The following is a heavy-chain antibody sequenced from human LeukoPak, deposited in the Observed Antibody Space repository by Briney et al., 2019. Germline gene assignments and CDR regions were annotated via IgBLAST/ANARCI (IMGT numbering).Heavy chain of an antibody. CDR2: INHSGST. V-gene: IGHV4-34*01. CDR3: ARQYSSSWYYYYGMDV. J-gene: IGHJ6*02. D-gene: IGHD6-13*01. Sequence: PSETLSLTCAVCGGSFSGYYWSWIRQPPGKGLEWIGEINHSGSTNYNPSLKSRVTISVDTSKNQFSLKLSSVTAADTAVYYCARQYSSSWYYYYGMDVWGQGTTVTVSS. CDR1: GGSFSGYY.